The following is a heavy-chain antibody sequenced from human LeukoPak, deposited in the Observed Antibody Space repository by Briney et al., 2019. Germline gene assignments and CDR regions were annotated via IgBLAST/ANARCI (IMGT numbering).Heavy chain of an antibody. D-gene: IGHD6-13*01. CDR1: GFTFSSYW. J-gene: IGHJ4*02. CDR3: AREAATGGGALDY. Sequence: GGSLRLSCAASGFTFSSYWMSWVRQAPGKGLEWVANIKQDGSEKYYVDSVKGRFTISRDNAKNSLYLQMNSLRAEDTAVYSCAREAATGGGALDYWGQGTLVTVSS. CDR2: IKQDGSEK. V-gene: IGHV3-7*01.